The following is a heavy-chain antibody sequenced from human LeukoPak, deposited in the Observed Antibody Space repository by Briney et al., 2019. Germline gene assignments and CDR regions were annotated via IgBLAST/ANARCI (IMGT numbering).Heavy chain of an antibody. J-gene: IGHJ6*02. CDR1: GGTFSSYA. D-gene: IGHD2-15*01. V-gene: IGHV1-69*13. CDR2: IIPIFGTA. CDR3: AREKKCGGSCYRYYYYGMDV. Sequence: GASVKVSCKASGGTFSSYAISWVRQAPGQGLEWMGGIIPIFGTANYAQKFQGRVTITADESTSTAYMELSSLRSEDTAVYYCAREKKCGGSCYRYYYYGMDVWGQGTTVTVSS.